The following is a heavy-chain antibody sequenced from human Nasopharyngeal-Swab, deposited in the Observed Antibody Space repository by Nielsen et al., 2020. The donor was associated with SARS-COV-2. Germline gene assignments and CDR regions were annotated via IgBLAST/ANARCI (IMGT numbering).Heavy chain of an antibody. J-gene: IGHJ5*02. D-gene: IGHD2-15*01. Sequence: GRSLRLSCAASGFTFSSYGMHWVRQAPGKGLEWVAVISYDGSNKYYADSVKGRFTISRDNSKNTLYLQMNSLRAEDTAVYYCARERVAWIVVVVAGREFDPWGQGTLVTVSS. CDR3: ARERVAWIVVVVAGREFDP. CDR1: GFTFSSYG. CDR2: ISYDGSNK. V-gene: IGHV3-30*03.